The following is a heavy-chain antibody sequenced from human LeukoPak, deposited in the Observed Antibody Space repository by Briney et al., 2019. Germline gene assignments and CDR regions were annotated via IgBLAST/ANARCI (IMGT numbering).Heavy chain of an antibody. Sequence: WESLKIFCKGSGYSFTSYWIGWVRQMPGKGLEWMGIMYPGDSDTRYSPSFQGPVTISADKSISTAYLQWSSLKASDTAMYYCARRRPGLAAGGNWFDPWGQGTLVTASS. V-gene: IGHV5-51*01. J-gene: IGHJ5*02. CDR1: GYSFTSYW. CDR3: ARRRPGLAAGGNWFDP. CDR2: MYPGDSDT. D-gene: IGHD3/OR15-3a*01.